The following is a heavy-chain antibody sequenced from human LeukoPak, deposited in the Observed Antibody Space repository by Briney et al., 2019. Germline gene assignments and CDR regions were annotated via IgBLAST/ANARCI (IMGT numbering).Heavy chain of an antibody. J-gene: IGHJ3*02. V-gene: IGHV1-18*01. CDR2: ITAYNGNT. CDR3: ARSRPQYHGGSLGVRAFDI. CDR1: GYTFTSYS. D-gene: IGHD2-15*01. Sequence: ASVKVSCKASGYTFTSYSIGWVRPAPGQGLAWMGWITAYNGNTNYGQKLQGRVTMTTDTSTSTAYMELRSLRSDDTAVYDCARSRPQYHGGSLGVRAFDIWGQGTMVTVSS.